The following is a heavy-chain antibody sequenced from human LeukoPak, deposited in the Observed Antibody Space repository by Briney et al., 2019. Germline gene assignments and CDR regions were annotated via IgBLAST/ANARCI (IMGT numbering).Heavy chain of an antibody. J-gene: IGHJ4*02. CDR3: ARMVAGTFGHFDY. CDR2: ISSSSSYI. V-gene: IGHV3-21*01. Sequence: GGSLRLSCAASGFTFSSYSMNWVRQAPGKGLEWVSSISSSSSYIYYADSVKGRFTISRDNAKNSLYLQMNSLRAEDTAVYYCARMVAGTFGHFDYWGQGTLVTVSS. D-gene: IGHD6-19*01. CDR1: GFTFSSYS.